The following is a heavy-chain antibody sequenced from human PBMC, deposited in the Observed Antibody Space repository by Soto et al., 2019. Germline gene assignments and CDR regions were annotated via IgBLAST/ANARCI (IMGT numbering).Heavy chain of an antibody. CDR2: IYPGNSET. J-gene: IGHJ6*02. D-gene: IGHD2-15*01. V-gene: IGHV5-51*01. CDR3: ARPRYPGRGYYGMDV. CDR1: GYTFTNYW. Sequence: PGESLKISCKGSGYTFTNYWIGWVRQMPGKGLEWMGIIYPGNSETRYRPSFQGQVTISVDKSISTAYLQRSSLKASDTAMYYCARPRYPGRGYYGMDVWGQGTTVTVSS.